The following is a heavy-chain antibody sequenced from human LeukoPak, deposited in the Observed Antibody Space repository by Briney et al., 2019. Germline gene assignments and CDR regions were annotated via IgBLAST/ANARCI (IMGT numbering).Heavy chain of an antibody. CDR1: GSTFTSYY. V-gene: IGHV1-2*02. D-gene: IGHD2-8*01. J-gene: IGHJ4*02. CDR3: ATDSPAYEGLDY. CDR2: INPNSAGT. Sequence: ASVKLSCKASGSTFTSYYMHWVRQAPGQGLEWMGWINPNSAGTNYAQKFQGRVTMTRDTSISTAYMELSRLRSDDTAVYYCATDSPAYEGLDYWGQGTLVTVSS.